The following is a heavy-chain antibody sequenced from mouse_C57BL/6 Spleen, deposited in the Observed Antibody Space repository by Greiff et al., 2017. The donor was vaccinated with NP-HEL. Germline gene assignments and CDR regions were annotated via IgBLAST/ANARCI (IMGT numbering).Heavy chain of an antibody. D-gene: IGHD2-4*01. J-gene: IGHJ4*01. V-gene: IGHV2-3*01. CDR2: IWGDGST. Sequence: VKLLESGPGLVAPSQSLSITCTVSGFSLTSYGVSWVRQPPGKGLEWLGVIWGDGSTNYHSALISRLSISKDNSKSQVFLKLNSLQTDDTATYYCAKAIYYDYDGGDYYAMDYWGQGTSVTVSS. CDR3: AKAIYYDYDGGDYYAMDY. CDR1: GFSLTSYG.